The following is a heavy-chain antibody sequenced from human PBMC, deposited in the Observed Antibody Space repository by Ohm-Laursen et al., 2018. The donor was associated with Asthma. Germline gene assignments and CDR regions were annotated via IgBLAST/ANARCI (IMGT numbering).Heavy chain of an antibody. D-gene: IGHD3-3*01. Sequence: SLRLSCSASGFTFSSYSMNWVHQAPGKGLEWVAVISYDGSNKYYADSVKGRFTISRDNSKNMLYLQMSSLRAEDTALYYCAKWSGTYPNYFLDYWGQGTLVTVAS. J-gene: IGHJ4*02. CDR3: AKWSGTYPNYFLDY. V-gene: IGHV3-30*18. CDR2: ISYDGSNK. CDR1: GFTFSSYS.